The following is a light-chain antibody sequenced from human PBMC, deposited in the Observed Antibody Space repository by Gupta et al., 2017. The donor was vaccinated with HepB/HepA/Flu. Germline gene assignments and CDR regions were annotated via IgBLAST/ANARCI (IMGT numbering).Light chain of an antibody. V-gene: IGKV1-27*01. Sequence: DIQMTQSPSSLSASVGDRVTFTCRASHDISNYVAWYQQRPGKVPRLLIYAASSVQPGVPSRFRGSGSGTXFTLTIXGRQPEDVATYYCQKENSSPWTFGXGTKVEIK. CDR2: AAS. J-gene: IGKJ1*01. CDR1: HDISNY. CDR3: QKENSSPWT.